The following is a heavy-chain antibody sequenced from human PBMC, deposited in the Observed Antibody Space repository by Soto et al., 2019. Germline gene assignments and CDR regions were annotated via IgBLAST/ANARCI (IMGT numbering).Heavy chain of an antibody. D-gene: IGHD5-12*01. CDR2: IIPIFGTA. Sequence: QVQLVQSGAEVKKPGSSVKVSCKASGGTFSSYAISWVRQAPGQGLEWMGGIIPIFGTANYAQKFQGRVTITADETTSTAYMELSSLRAEDTAVYYCARGSDIVATTIRGGYNCFDPWGQGTLVTVSS. CDR3: ARGSDIVATTIRGGYNCFDP. CDR1: GGTFSSYA. V-gene: IGHV1-69*01. J-gene: IGHJ5*02.